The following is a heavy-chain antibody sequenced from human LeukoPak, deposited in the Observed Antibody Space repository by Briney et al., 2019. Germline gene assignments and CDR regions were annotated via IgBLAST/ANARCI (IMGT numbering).Heavy chain of an antibody. CDR3: AGGPLLSWNPYYYYMDV. J-gene: IGHJ6*03. CDR2: MNPNSGNT. D-gene: IGHD1-1*01. CDR1: GYTFTSYD. V-gene: IGHV1-8*01. Sequence: GASVKVSCKASGYTFTSYDINWVRQATGQGLEWMGWMNPNSGNTGYAQKFQGRVTMTRNTSISTAYMELSSLRSEDTAVYYCAGGPLLSWNPYYYYMDVWGKGTTVTVSS.